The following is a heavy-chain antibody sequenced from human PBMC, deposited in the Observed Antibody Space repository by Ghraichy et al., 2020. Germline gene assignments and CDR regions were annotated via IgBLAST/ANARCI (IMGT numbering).Heavy chain of an antibody. CDR3: ARGGWEYCSGGSCYGNWFDP. V-gene: IGHV3-21*01. D-gene: IGHD2-15*01. Sequence: GGSLRLSCAASGFTFSSYSMNWVRQAPGKGLEWVSSISSSSSYIYYADSVKGRFTISRDNAKNSLYLQMNSLRAEDTAVYYCARGGWEYCSGGSCYGNWFDPWGQGTLVTVSS. CDR2: ISSSSSYI. CDR1: GFTFSSYS. J-gene: IGHJ5*02.